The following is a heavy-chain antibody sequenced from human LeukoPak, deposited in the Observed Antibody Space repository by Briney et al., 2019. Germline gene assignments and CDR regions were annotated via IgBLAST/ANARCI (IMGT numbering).Heavy chain of an antibody. D-gene: IGHD1-7*01. V-gene: IGHV4-34*01. Sequence: SETLSLTCAVYGGSFSGYYWSWIRQPPGKGLEWIGEINHSGSTNYNPSLKSRVTISVDTSKNQFSLKLSSVTAADTAVYYCAREGGTTIWFDPWGQGTLVTASS. CDR2: INHSGST. CDR3: AREGGTTIWFDP. CDR1: GGSFSGYY. J-gene: IGHJ5*02.